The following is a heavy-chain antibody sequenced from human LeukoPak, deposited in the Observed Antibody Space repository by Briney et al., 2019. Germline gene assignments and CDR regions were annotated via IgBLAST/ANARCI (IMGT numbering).Heavy chain of an antibody. CDR2: ISYDGSNK. CDR1: GFTFRSYA. CDR3: ARGYCSSTFCDLDFDY. D-gene: IGHD2-2*01. Sequence: GRSLRLSCAASGFTFRSYAMHWVRQAPGKGLEWVAIISYDGSNKYYADSVRGRYTISRDNSKNTLYLQMNSLRLEDTAVYYCARGYCSSTFCDLDFDYWGQGTLVTVSS. J-gene: IGHJ4*02. V-gene: IGHV3-30*01.